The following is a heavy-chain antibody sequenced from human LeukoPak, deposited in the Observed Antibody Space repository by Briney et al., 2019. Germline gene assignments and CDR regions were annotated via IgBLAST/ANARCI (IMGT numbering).Heavy chain of an antibody. Sequence: GGSLRLSCAASGFTFSSYAMSWVRQAPGKGLEWVSAISGSGGSTYYADSVKGRFTISRDNSKNTLYLQMNSLRAEDTAVYYCAKPPADDYDYVWGSYRPPYDAFDIWGQGTMVTVSS. J-gene: IGHJ3*02. V-gene: IGHV3-23*01. CDR1: GFTFSSYA. CDR3: AKPPADDYDYVWGSYRPPYDAFDI. D-gene: IGHD3-16*02. CDR2: ISGSGGST.